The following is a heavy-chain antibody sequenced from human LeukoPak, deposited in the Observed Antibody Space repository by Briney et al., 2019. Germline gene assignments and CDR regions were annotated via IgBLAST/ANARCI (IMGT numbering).Heavy chain of an antibody. CDR3: AKERRGYSGTNIFDY. V-gene: IGHV3-30*02. Sequence: GGSLRLFCAASGFTFSSYGMHWVRQAPGKGLEWVAFIRYDGSNKYYADSVKGRFTISRDNSKNTLYLQMNSLRAEDTAVYYCAKERRGYSGTNIFDYWGQGTLVTVSS. CDR2: IRYDGSNK. J-gene: IGHJ4*02. CDR1: GFTFSSYG. D-gene: IGHD2-15*01.